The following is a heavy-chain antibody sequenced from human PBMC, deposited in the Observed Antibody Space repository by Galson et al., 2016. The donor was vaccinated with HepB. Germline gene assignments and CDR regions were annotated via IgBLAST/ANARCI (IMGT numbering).Heavy chain of an antibody. J-gene: IGHJ6*02. CDR3: ARDTLSAYDIVTGDYIRPDESYHYYGMDV. V-gene: IGHV1-69*06. CDR2: IIPFFGTT. CDR1: GDNFTNFA. D-gene: IGHD3-9*01. Sequence: SVKVSCKASGDNFTNFAISWVRQAPGQGLEWLGGIIPFFGTTKYAQKWQGRVILTADKSASTAYMELSSLRSDDTAVYYCARDTLSAYDIVTGDYIRPDESYHYYGMDVWGQGTTVTVSS.